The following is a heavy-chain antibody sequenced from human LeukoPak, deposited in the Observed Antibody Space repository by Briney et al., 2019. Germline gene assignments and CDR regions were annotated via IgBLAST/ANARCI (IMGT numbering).Heavy chain of an antibody. CDR1: GYTFTSYD. J-gene: IGHJ4*02. CDR2: MNPNSGNT. D-gene: IGHD4-11*01. Sequence: GASVKVSCKASGYTFTSYDITWVRQATGQGLEWMGWMNPNSGNTGYAEKFQGRVTMTRDASISTAYMELSSLRSEDTAVYYCARDDYSNHEVDYWGQGTLVTVSS. CDR3: ARDDYSNHEVDY. V-gene: IGHV1-8*01.